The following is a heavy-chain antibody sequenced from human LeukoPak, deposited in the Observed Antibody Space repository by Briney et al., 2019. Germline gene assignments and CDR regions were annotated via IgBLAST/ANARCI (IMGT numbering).Heavy chain of an antibody. CDR1: GITVSSNY. V-gene: IGHV3-53*01. CDR2: VASDGST. D-gene: IGHD5-12*01. CDR3: AKATVGGYED. Sequence: PGGSLRLSCAASGITVSSNYMSWVRQAPGKGLEWVSVVASDGSTKYADSVKGRFAISRDNPKNTLYLQMNSLRAEDTGVYYCAKATVGGYEDWGQGTLVTVSS. J-gene: IGHJ4*02.